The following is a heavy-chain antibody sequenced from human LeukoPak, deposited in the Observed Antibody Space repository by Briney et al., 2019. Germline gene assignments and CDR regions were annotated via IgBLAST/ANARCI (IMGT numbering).Heavy chain of an antibody. CDR1: GGSISNDY. CDR3: ARSLEDLWLTIWDAFDI. J-gene: IGHJ3*02. Sequence: SETLSLTCTVSGGSISNDYWGWIRQPPGKGLEWIGSIYYSGSTYYNPSLKSRVTISVDTSKNQFSLKLSSVTAADTAVYYCARSLEDLWLTIWDAFDIWGQGTMVTVSS. V-gene: IGHV4-39*01. CDR2: IYYSGST. D-gene: IGHD5-18*01.